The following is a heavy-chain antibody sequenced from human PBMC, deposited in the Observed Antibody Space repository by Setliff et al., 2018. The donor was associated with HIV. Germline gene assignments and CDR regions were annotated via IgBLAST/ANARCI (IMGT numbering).Heavy chain of an antibody. D-gene: IGHD3-22*01. Sequence: PGGSLRLSCAASGFTFSRYWMSWVRQAPGKGLEWVANIKQDGSEKYYGDSVQGRFTVSRDNAENSVYLQMNSLRAEDTAVYYCARDRYYYDSSGPTVQVAYYFDYWGQGTLVTVSS. CDR2: IKQDGSEK. CDR1: GFTFSRYW. CDR3: ARDRYYYDSSGPTVQVAYYFDY. J-gene: IGHJ4*02. V-gene: IGHV3-7*01.